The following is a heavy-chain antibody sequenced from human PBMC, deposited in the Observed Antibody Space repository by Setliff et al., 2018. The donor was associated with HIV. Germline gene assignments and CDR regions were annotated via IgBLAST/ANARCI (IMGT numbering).Heavy chain of an antibody. CDR3: ARVPYLEQLTYYYYYGMDV. CDR2: INPNNGGT. CDR1: GYTFTSYF. D-gene: IGHD6-13*01. J-gene: IGHJ6*02. Sequence: ASVKVSCKAFGYTFTSYFLHWVRQAPGQGLEWMGWINPNNGGTNYAQKFQGRVTMTRDTSISTAYMELSRLRSDDTAVYYCARVPYLEQLTYYYYYGMDVWGQGTTVTVSS. V-gene: IGHV1-2*02.